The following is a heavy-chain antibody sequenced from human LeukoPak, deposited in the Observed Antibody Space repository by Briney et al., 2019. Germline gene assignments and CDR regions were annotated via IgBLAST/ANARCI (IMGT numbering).Heavy chain of an antibody. CDR3: ARSARVYDA. CDR1: GFPFSGYW. V-gene: IGHV3-74*01. Sequence: GGSLRLSCAASGFPFSGYWMRWVRQAPGKGLVWVSLIDDDGAGTTYADSVKGRFTISRDNAKNTLYLQMNSLRVEDTAVYYCARSARVYDAWGEGTLVTVSS. CDR2: IDDDGAGT. D-gene: IGHD5/OR15-5a*01. J-gene: IGHJ5*02.